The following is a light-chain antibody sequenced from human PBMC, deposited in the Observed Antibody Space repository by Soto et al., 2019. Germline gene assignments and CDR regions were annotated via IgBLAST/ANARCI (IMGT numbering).Light chain of an antibody. CDR3: RPCVSSPVT. CDR2: GAS. Sequence: VVCTQAPGTLSYSPGERATLSCRASQSVSSIYLAWYRQKPGQAPRLLIYGASSRATGIPDRFSGSGSGTDFTLTISRLEPEDFAVYYCRPCVSSPVTLVQGTRLEIK. J-gene: IGKJ5*01. CDR1: QSVSSIY. V-gene: IGKV3-20*01.